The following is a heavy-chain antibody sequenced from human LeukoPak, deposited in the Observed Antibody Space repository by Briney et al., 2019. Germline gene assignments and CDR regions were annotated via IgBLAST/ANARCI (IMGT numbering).Heavy chain of an antibody. J-gene: IGHJ3*02. CDR3: ARGYCSSTSCYLDAFDI. D-gene: IGHD2-2*01. CDR1: GYTFTTYD. V-gene: IGHV1-8*01. Sequence: ASVKVSCKASGYTFTTYDINWVRQATGQGLEWMGWMNPNTGNTGYAQKFQGRVTMTRDTSISTAYMELSRLRSDDTAVYYCARGYCSSTSCYLDAFDIWGQGTMVTVSS. CDR2: MNPNTGNT.